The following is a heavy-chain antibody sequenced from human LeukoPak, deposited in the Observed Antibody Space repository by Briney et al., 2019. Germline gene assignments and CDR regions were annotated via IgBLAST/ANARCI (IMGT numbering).Heavy chain of an antibody. J-gene: IGHJ4*02. D-gene: IGHD3-10*01. Sequence: PGRSLRLSCAASGFTFDDYAMHWVRQAPGKGLEWVSCISTSGSTIYYADSVKGRFTISRDNAKNSLYLQMNSLGAEDTAVYYCARVGRLLRGVPYYFDYWGQGTLVTVSS. CDR3: ARVGRLLRGVPYYFDY. CDR1: GFTFDDYA. CDR2: ISTSGSTI. V-gene: IGHV3-48*03.